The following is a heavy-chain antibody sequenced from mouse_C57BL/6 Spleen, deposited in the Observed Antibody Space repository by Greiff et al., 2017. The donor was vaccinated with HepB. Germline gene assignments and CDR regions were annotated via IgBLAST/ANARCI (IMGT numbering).Heavy chain of an antibody. CDR1: GYAFSSYW. J-gene: IGHJ3*01. V-gene: IGHV1-80*01. D-gene: IGHD1-1*01. Sequence: QVQLKESGAELVKPGASVKISCKASGYAFSSYWMNWVKQRPGKGLEWIGQIYPGDGDTNYNGKFKGKATLTADKSSSTAYMQLSSLTSEDSAVYFCARFWNYYGSSAFAYWGQGTLVTVSA. CDR2: IYPGDGDT. CDR3: ARFWNYYGSSAFAY.